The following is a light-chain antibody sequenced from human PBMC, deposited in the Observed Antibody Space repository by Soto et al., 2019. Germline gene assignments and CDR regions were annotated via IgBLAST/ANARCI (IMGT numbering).Light chain of an antibody. Sequence: DIQMTQSPSTLYASVGDRVTITCRASQSIGASLAWSQQKPGKAPNLLIYKASSLESGVPSRFSGSGSGTEFTLTISTLQPDDFATYYCQQYNSSPLTFGGGTKVEIK. V-gene: IGKV1-5*03. CDR3: QQYNSSPLT. CDR2: KAS. J-gene: IGKJ4*01. CDR1: QSIGAS.